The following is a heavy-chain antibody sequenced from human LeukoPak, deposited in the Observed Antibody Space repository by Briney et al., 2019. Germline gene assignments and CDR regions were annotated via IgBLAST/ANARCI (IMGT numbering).Heavy chain of an antibody. J-gene: IGHJ4*02. CDR1: GGSISSSSYY. V-gene: IGHV4-39*07. Sequence: PSETLSLTCTVSGGSISSSSYYWGWIRQPPGKGLEWIGSIYYSGSTYYNPSLKSRVTISVDTSKNQFSLKLSSVTAADTAVYYSARGQAYYYDSSGYYYADYWGQGTLVTVSS. CDR3: ARGQAYYYDSSGYYYADY. CDR2: IYYSGST. D-gene: IGHD3-22*01.